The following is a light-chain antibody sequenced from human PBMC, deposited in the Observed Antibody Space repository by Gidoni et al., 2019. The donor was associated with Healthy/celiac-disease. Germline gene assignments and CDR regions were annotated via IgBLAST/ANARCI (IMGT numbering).Light chain of an antibody. CDR1: SGSVSTSYY. CDR2: STN. V-gene: IGLV8-61*01. CDR3: VLYMGSYRV. J-gene: IGLJ3*02. Sequence: QTVVTQEPSFSVSPGGTVTLTCGLSSGSVSTSYYPSWYQQTPGQAPRTLIYSTNTRSSVVPDRFSGSILGNKAALTITGAQADDESDYYCVLYMGSYRVFGGGTKLTVL.